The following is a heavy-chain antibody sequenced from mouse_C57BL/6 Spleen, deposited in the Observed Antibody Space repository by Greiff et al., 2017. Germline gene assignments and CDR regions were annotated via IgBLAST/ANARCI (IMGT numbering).Heavy chain of an antibody. CDR1: GYTFTSYW. Sequence: VQLQQPGAELVKPGASVKLSCKASGYTFTSYWMHWVKQRPGQGLEWIGMIHPNSGSTNYNEKFKSKATLTVDKSSSPAYMQLSSLASEDSAVYYCARGGLRYFDVWGTGTTVTVSS. CDR3: ARGGLRYFDV. J-gene: IGHJ1*03. V-gene: IGHV1-64*01. D-gene: IGHD2-2*01. CDR2: IHPNSGST.